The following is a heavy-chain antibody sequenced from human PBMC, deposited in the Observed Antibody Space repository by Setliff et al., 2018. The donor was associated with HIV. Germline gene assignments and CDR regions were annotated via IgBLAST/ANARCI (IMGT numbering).Heavy chain of an antibody. V-gene: IGHV4-34*01. CDR3: ARDQRLSY. CDR1: GGSFSDYF. J-gene: IGHJ4*02. Sequence: SETLSLTCAVYGGSFSDYFWTWIRQPPGKGLEWIGEINHSGSTNYNPSLKSRVTISVDTSKNQISLKLTSVTAADTAVYYCARDQRLSYWGQGTLVTVSS. CDR2: INHSGST.